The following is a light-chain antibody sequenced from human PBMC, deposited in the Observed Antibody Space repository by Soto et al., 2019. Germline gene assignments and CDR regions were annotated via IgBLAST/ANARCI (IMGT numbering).Light chain of an antibody. V-gene: IGKV3-20*01. CDR1: QSVSSSY. J-gene: IGKJ1*01. Sequence: EIVLTQSSGTLSLSPGERATLSCRASQSVSSSYLAWYQQKPGQAPRLLIYGESSRATGIPDRFSGSGSGTDFTLTISRLEPEDFAVYYCQQNGSSPGTFGQGTKVDIK. CDR3: QQNGSSPGT. CDR2: GES.